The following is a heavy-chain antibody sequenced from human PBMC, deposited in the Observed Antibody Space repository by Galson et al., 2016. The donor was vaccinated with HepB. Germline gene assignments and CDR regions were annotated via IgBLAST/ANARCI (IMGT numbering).Heavy chain of an antibody. CDR1: GFTFSNYG. CDR2: ISYDGSKK. V-gene: IGHV3-30*18. D-gene: IGHD6-19*01. Sequence: SLRLSCAGSGFTFSNYGMHWVRQAPGKGLEWMAVISYDGSKKYYVDSVKGRLTISRDNSKNTLYLQMNSLTTEDTAVYFCAKDSGRSGSGWYDHWSQGILVTVST. CDR3: AKDSGRSGSGWYDH. J-gene: IGHJ4*01.